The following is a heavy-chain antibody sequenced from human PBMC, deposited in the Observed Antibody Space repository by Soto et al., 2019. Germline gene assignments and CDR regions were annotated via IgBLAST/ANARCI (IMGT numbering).Heavy chain of an antibody. CDR1: GFPFRSYS. J-gene: IGHJ4*02. D-gene: IGHD1-26*01. CDR3: ARDGVGATTFFGFLDY. V-gene: IGHV3-30-3*01. CDR2: ISYDGSNK. Sequence: GGALILSRAASGFPFRSYSMHWGRPAAGKGLEWVAVISYDGSNKYYADSVKGRFTISRDNSKNTLYLQMNSLRAEDTAVYYCARDGVGATTFFGFLDYWGQGTLVTVSS.